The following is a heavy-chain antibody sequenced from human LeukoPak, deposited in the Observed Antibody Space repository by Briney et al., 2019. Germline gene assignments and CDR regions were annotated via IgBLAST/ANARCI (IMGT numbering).Heavy chain of an antibody. V-gene: IGHV3-49*04. CDR3: TRAPDAMGPDY. J-gene: IGHJ4*02. Sequence: GGSLRLSCIVSGFTFDDYAMSWVRQAPGKGLEWVGFIRSNAYGGTTEYAASVRGRFTISRDDSKTIAYLLMNSLKTEATAVSYCTRAPDAMGPDYWGQGTLVTVSS. CDR2: IRSNAYGGTT. D-gene: IGHD2-2*01. CDR1: GFTFDDYA.